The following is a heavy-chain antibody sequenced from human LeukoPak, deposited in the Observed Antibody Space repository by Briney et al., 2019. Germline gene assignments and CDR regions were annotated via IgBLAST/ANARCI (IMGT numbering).Heavy chain of an antibody. CDR3: ARLQLRWFDP. CDR1: GFTVSSNY. V-gene: IGHV3-53*01. Sequence: GGSLRLSCAASGFTVSSNYMSWVRQAPGKGLEWVSVIYSGGSTYYADSVKGRFTISRDNSKNTLYLRMNSLRAEDTAVYYCARLQLRWFDPWGQGTLVTVSS. J-gene: IGHJ5*02. D-gene: IGHD6-13*01. CDR2: IYSGGST.